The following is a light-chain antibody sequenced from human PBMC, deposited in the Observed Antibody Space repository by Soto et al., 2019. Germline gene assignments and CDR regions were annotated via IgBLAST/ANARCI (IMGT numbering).Light chain of an antibody. CDR3: SSYAASNNLGV. CDR2: EVS. CDR1: SSDVGGYNY. V-gene: IGLV2-8*01. J-gene: IGLJ2*01. Sequence: QSALTQPPSASGSPGQSVTISCIGTSSDVGGYNYVSWYQQHPGKAPKLMIYEVSKRPSGVPDRFSGSKSGNTASLTVSGLQAEDEADYYCSSYAASNNLGVFGGGNELPVL.